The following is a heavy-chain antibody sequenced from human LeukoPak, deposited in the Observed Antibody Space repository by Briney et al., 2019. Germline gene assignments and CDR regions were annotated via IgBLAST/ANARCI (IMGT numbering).Heavy chain of an antibody. D-gene: IGHD5-24*01. CDR2: INHSGST. Sequence: PSQTLSLTYTLYAGSFSGYYWSWIRQPPGKGLEWIGEINHSGSTNYNPSLKSRVTISVDASKNQFSLKLSSVTAADTAVYYCARGRRRDGYPPRSARFGAFDIWGQGTMVTVSS. J-gene: IGHJ3*02. CDR3: ARGRRRDGYPPRSARFGAFDI. CDR1: AGSFSGYY. V-gene: IGHV4-34*01.